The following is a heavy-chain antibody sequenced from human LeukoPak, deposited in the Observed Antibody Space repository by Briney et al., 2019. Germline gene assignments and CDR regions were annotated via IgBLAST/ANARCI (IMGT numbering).Heavy chain of an antibody. CDR1: GFTFSSYS. CDR3: ARSYVGGRITMIVPTYYFDY. Sequence: HAGGSLRLSCAASGFTFSSYSMTWVRQAPGKGLEWVSYISSSSSTIYYADSVKGRFTISRDNAKNSLYLQMNSLRAEDTAVYYCARSYVGGRITMIVPTYYFDYWGQGTLVTVSS. V-gene: IGHV3-48*04. D-gene: IGHD3-22*01. CDR2: ISSSSSTI. J-gene: IGHJ4*02.